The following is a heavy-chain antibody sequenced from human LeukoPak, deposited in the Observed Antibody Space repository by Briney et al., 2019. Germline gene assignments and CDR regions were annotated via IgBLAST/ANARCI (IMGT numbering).Heavy chain of an antibody. Sequence: ASVKVSCKASGYTFTSYAMNWVRQAPGQGLEWMGWINTNTGNPTYAQGFTGRFVFSLDTSVSTAYLQISSLKAEDTAVYYCARLGHCSGGTCYLLGAKIDYWGQGTLVTVSS. D-gene: IGHD2-15*01. CDR1: GYTFTSYA. V-gene: IGHV7-4-1*02. CDR3: ARLGHCSGGTCYLLGAKIDY. CDR2: INTNTGNP. J-gene: IGHJ4*02.